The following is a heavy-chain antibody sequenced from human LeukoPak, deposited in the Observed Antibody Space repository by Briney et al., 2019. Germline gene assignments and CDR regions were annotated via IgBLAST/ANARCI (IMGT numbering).Heavy chain of an antibody. CDR3: AREGDYGDYPIDY. J-gene: IGHJ4*02. Sequence: ASVKVSCKASGYTFTGYYMHWVRQAPGQGLEWMGRINPNSGGTNYAQKFQGRVTMTRDTSISTAYMELSRPRSDDTAVYYCAREGDYGDYPIDYWGQGTLVTVSS. CDR2: INPNSGGT. CDR1: GYTFTGYY. V-gene: IGHV1-2*06. D-gene: IGHD4-17*01.